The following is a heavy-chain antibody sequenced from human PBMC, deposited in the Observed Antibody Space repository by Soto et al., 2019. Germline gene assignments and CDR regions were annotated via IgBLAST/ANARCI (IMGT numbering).Heavy chain of an antibody. D-gene: IGHD2-2*01. Sequence: GGSLRLSCVASGFTFSHYEMNWVRQAPGQGLEWLSYISPSSGAIYYADSVKGGFTISRDNAKNSLFLQMNSLRAEDTALYFCARDYGGSSTTCDFLDVWGQGTTVTVSS. CDR2: ISPSSGAI. J-gene: IGHJ6*02. CDR1: GFTFSHYE. V-gene: IGHV3-48*03. CDR3: ARDYGGSSTTCDFLDV.